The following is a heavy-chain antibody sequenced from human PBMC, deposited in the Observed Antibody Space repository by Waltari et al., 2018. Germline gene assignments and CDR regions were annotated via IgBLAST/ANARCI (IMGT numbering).Heavy chain of an antibody. CDR3: AKDHPTSGWPAFEV. CDR2: FSNAGRT. J-gene: IGHJ4*02. D-gene: IGHD6-19*01. CDR1: GCTFSRFA. Sequence: QLLESGGGLVEPGGSLRLSCVGSGCTFSRFALGGVRQAPGKGLGWVSAFSNAGRTYYAASVGGRFTVIRDDDKSTLYMQMDDLRVEDTAVYYCAKDHPTSGWPAFEVWGQGTVVTVSS. V-gene: IGHV3-23*01.